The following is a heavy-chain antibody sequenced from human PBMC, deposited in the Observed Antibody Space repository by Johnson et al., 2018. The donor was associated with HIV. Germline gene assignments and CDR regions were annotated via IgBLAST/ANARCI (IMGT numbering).Heavy chain of an antibody. CDR3: ARDWVYSSSPLGAFDI. J-gene: IGHJ3*02. Sequence: QVQLVESGGGVVQPGGSLRLSCAASGFTFSSYGMHWVRQAPGKGLEWVAFIRYDGSNKYYAESVKGRLTISRDNSQNTLYLQMNSLRAEDTAVYYCARDWVYSSSPLGAFDIWGQGTMVTVSS. CDR1: GFTFSSYG. V-gene: IGHV3-30*02. CDR2: IRYDGSNK. D-gene: IGHD6-6*01.